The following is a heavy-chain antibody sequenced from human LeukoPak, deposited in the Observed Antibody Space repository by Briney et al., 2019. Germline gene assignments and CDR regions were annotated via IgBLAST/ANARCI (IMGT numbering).Heavy chain of an antibody. V-gene: IGHV1-2*02. CDR2: INPNSGGT. J-gene: IGHJ4*02. CDR1: GYTFTGYY. CDR3: ARSVVVIPAATLDRYYFDY. D-gene: IGHD2-2*01. Sequence: ASVTVSCKASGYTFTGYYLHWVRQAPGQGLEWMGWINPNSGGTNAAQKFQGRLTITRDTSISTAYMELRRLRSDDTAVYYCARSVVVIPAATLDRYYFDYWGQGTLVTVSS.